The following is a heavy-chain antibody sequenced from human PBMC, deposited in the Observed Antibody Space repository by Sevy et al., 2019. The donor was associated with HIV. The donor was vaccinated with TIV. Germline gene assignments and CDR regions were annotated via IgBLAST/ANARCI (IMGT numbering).Heavy chain of an antibody. CDR3: AGENAWGRGYS. J-gene: IGHJ4*02. D-gene: IGHD1-26*01. CDR2: IYYNGHI. V-gene: IGHV4-59*08. Sequence: SETPSLTCTVSGGSITSLYWNWIRQPPGKGLEWIANIYYNGHINYNPSLKSRVTLSLDTSKNQFYLRLSSVPAAGTAMYYCAGENAWGRGYSWGQGTLVTVSS. CDR1: GGSITSLY.